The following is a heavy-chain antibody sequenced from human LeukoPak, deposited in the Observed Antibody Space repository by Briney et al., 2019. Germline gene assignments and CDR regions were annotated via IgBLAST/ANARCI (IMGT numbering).Heavy chain of an antibody. D-gene: IGHD3-3*01. V-gene: IGHV4-34*01. Sequence: PSETLSLTSAVYGGSSSGYHWSWIRQPPGKGLEWIGEINHSGSTNYNPSLKSRVTISVDTSKNQFSLKLSSVTAADTAVYYCARGTYDFWSGRYGNRWFDPWGQGTLVTVSS. CDR3: ARGTYDFWSGRYGNRWFDP. J-gene: IGHJ5*02. CDR2: INHSGST. CDR1: GGSSSGYH.